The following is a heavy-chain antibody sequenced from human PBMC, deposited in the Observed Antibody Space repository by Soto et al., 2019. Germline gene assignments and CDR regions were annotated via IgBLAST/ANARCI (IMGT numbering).Heavy chain of an antibody. J-gene: IGHJ4*02. CDR3: AKRLTYSTGWYYFDY. Sequence: GGSLRLSCAASGFTFSSYAMSWVRQAPGKGLEWVSTMSAGGGGTNYADSVKGRFTISRDNSKNTLYLQMNSLGAEDTAVYYCAKRLTYSTGWYYFDYWGRGTLVTVSS. CDR2: MSAGGGGT. D-gene: IGHD6-13*01. V-gene: IGHV3-23*01. CDR1: GFTFSSYA.